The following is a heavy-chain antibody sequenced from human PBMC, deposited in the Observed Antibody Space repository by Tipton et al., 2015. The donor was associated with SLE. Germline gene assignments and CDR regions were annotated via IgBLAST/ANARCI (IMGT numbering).Heavy chain of an antibody. CDR2: INHSGST. V-gene: IGHV4-34*01. CDR3: ARQEVRIAAAGWGWFDP. J-gene: IGHJ5*02. Sequence: GLVKPSETLSLTCAVYGGSFTGFYWNWIRQPPGKGLEWIGEINHSGSTNYNPSLQSRVTMSVDTSKNHFSLNLSSVTAADTAIYYCARQEVRIAAAGWGWFDPWGQGTLVTVSS. D-gene: IGHD6-13*01. CDR1: GGSFTGFY.